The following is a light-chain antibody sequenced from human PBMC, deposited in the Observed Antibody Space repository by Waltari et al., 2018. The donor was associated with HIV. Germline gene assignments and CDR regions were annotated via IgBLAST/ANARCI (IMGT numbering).Light chain of an antibody. CDR1: QGIRND. CDR3: LQDYNYPTWT. V-gene: IGKV1-6*01. Sequence: AIQMTQSPSFLSASVGDRVTITCRASQGIRNDLNWYQQKPGKAPKLLIYAASSLQAGVPSRFSGSGSGTDFTLTISSLQPEDFATYYCLQDYNYPTWTFGQGTKVEIK. CDR2: AAS. J-gene: IGKJ1*01.